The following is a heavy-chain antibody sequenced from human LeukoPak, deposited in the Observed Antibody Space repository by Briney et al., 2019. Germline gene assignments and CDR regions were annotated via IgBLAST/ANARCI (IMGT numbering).Heavy chain of an antibody. D-gene: IGHD6-19*01. J-gene: IGHJ4*02. CDR1: GFSFSTYS. V-gene: IGHV3-48*04. CDR3: AREGRYSSGWYGDY. Sequence: GGSLRLSCAASGFSFSTYSMNWVRQAPGKGLEWVSFISSGSSTIYYADSVKGRFTISRDNAKNSLYLQMNSLRAEDTAVYYCAREGRYSSGWYGDYWGQGTLVTVSS. CDR2: ISSGSSTI.